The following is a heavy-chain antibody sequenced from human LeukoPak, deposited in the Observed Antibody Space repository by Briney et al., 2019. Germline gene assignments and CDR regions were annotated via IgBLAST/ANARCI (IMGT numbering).Heavy chain of an antibody. Sequence: GGSLRLSCAASGFTFSNYWMGWVRQAPGKGLEWVANIKPDGSEKYYVDSMKGQFTISRDNAKNSLNLQMGSLGAEDTAVYYCARDPTTSQGSDAFDIWGQGTRVTVSS. CDR2: IKPDGSEK. V-gene: IGHV3-7*01. D-gene: IGHD1-1*01. CDR1: GFTFSNYW. CDR3: ARDPTTSQGSDAFDI. J-gene: IGHJ3*02.